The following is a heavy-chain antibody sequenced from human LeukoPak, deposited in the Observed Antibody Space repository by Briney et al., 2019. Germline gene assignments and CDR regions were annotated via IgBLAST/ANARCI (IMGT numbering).Heavy chain of an antibody. J-gene: IGHJ4*02. CDR1: GFTFSDYW. Sequence: PGGSLRLSCAASGFTFSDYWMHWVRQAPGKGLVWVSRISDDGSSTSYADSVKGRFTISRANAKSTLYLQMNSLRAEDTAVYYCARINREPGYSSDYWGQGTLVTVSS. CDR2: ISDDGSST. D-gene: IGHD5-18*01. V-gene: IGHV3-74*01. CDR3: ARINREPGYSSDY.